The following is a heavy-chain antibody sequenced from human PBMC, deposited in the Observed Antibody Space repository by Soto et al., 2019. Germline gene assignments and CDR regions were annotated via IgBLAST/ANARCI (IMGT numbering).Heavy chain of an antibody. CDR1: GFSVSSNY. CDR3: AIDSTWIPDYHYVMDV. D-gene: IGHD5-18*01. Sequence: EVQLVESGGGLIQPGGSLRLSCAASGFSVSSNYMSWVRQAPGQGLEWVSVIYSGGNTHYSDSVKGRFTISRDNSKSTLDLQMNSLRAEDTAVYYGAIDSTWIPDYHYVMDVWGQGTTVTVSS. CDR2: IYSGGNT. V-gene: IGHV3-53*01. J-gene: IGHJ6*02.